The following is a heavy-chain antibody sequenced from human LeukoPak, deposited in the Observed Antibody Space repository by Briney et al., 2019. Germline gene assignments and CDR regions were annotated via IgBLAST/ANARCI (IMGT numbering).Heavy chain of an antibody. D-gene: IGHD2-8*01. J-gene: IGHJ5*02. Sequence: SETLSLTCTVSGGSIRGSSYYWGWIRQPPGKGLEWIGSIYYSGSTYYNPPLKSRVTISVDTSKNQFSLKLSSVTAADTAVYYCARDPSIVLMVYASAAWFDPWGQGTLVTVSS. CDR1: GGSIRGSSYY. CDR2: IYYSGST. V-gene: IGHV4-39*07. CDR3: ARDPSIVLMVYASAAWFDP.